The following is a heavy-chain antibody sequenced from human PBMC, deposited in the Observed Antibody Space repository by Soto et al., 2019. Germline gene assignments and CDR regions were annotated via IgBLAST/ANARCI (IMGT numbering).Heavy chain of an antibody. CDR3: ARVVDNREMTTVTTHGDY. CDR2: INHSGST. J-gene: IGHJ4*02. Sequence: SETLSLTCTVSCGSISSGDYYWSWIRQPPGKGLEWIGEINHSGSTNYNPSLKSRVTISVDTSKNQFSLKLSSVTAADTAVYYCARVVDNREMTTVTTHGDYWGQGTLVTVSS. V-gene: IGHV4-39*07. D-gene: IGHD4-17*01. CDR1: CGSISSGDYY.